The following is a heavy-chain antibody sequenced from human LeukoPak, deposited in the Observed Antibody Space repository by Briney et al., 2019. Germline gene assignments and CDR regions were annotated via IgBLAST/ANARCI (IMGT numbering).Heavy chain of an antibody. CDR3: ARGWKQQLARDYYYGMDV. J-gene: IGHJ6*02. CDR1: GYTFTSYD. D-gene: IGHD6-13*01. CDR2: MNPNSGNT. V-gene: IGHV1-8*01. Sequence: GASVKVSCKASGYTFTSYDINWVRQATGQGLEWMGWMNPNSGNTGYAQKFQGRVTMTRNTSISTAYMELSSLRSEDTAVYYCARGWKQQLARDYYYGMDVWGQGTTVTVSS.